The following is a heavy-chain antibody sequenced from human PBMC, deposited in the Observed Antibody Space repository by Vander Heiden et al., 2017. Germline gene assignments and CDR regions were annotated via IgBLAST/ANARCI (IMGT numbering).Heavy chain of an antibody. D-gene: IGHD3-3*01. CDR2: INQDGSEK. J-gene: IGHJ4*01. Sequence: EVQLVESGGGLVQPGGSLRLSCAASGFTFSRCWMSWVSQAAGKGLEWVANINQDGSEKDYVDSVKGRFTISRDNAKNSLVLQMNSLRAEDSAVYYCARRGLFYDSWSGYYGHWGQGILVTVSS. CDR3: ARRGLFYDSWSGYYGH. CDR1: GFTFSRCW. V-gene: IGHV3-7*01.